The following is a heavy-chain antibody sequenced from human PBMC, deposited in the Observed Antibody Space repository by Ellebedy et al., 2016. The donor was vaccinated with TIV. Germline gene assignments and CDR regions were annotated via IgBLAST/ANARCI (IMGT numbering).Heavy chain of an antibody. J-gene: IGHJ4*02. D-gene: IGHD6-13*01. CDR2: ISHDGSNK. V-gene: IGHV3-30*09. CDR3: TRGSSSRGYFDS. CDR1: GFTFSYYS. Sequence: SLKISXAASGFTFSYYSMHWVRQAPGKGLEWVAVISHDGSNKYHAESVKGRFAISRDDSKNTLYLQMNTLRTEDTAVYFCTRGSSSRGYFDSWGQGTLVTVSS.